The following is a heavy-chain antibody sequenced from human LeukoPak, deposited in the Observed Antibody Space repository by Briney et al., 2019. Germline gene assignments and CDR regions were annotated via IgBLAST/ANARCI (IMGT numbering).Heavy chain of an antibody. D-gene: IGHD3-22*01. V-gene: IGHV1-24*01. Sequence: ASVKVSCKVSGYTLTELSMHWVRQAPGKGLEWMGGFDPEDGETIYAQKFQGRVTMTGDTSTDTAYMELSSLRSEDTAVYYCATYYDSSGYYTDPHAFDIWGQGTMVTVSS. CDR2: FDPEDGET. J-gene: IGHJ3*02. CDR1: GYTLTELS. CDR3: ATYYDSSGYYTDPHAFDI.